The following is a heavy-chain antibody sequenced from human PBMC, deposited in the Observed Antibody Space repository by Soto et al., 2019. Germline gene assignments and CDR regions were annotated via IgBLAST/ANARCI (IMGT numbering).Heavy chain of an antibody. V-gene: IGHV3-30-3*01. CDR1: GLTFSSYA. J-gene: IGHJ5*02. Sequence: QAQLVESGGGVVQPGRSLRLSCAASGLTFSSYAMNWVRQAPGKGLEWVAVISYDGSNKYYADPVKGRFTISRDNSKNTLYLQMNSLSVEDTAAYYCARTEGVVGVRSRWFDPWGQGTLVTVSS. D-gene: IGHD1-26*01. CDR3: ARTEGVVGVRSRWFDP. CDR2: ISYDGSNK.